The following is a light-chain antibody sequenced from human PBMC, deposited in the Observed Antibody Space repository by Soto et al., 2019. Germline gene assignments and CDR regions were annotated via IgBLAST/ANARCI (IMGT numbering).Light chain of an antibody. CDR3: QHDGSS. CDR1: QTITSGQ. Sequence: EIVLTQFPGTLSLSPGERATLSCRTSQTITSGQLGWYQQKPGQAPRLLIYLISSRATGIPDRFSGSGSGTDFTLTISGLEPEDFAIYYCQHDGSSFGQGTKVEI. J-gene: IGKJ2*01. V-gene: IGKV3-20*01. CDR2: LIS.